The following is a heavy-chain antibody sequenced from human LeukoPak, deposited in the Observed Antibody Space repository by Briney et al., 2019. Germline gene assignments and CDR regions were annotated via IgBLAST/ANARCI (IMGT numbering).Heavy chain of an antibody. Sequence: NASETLSLTCTVSGGSISSGSYYWSWIRQPAGKGLEWIGRVYTSGTTYYNPSLKSRVTISVDTSKKEFSLKLSSVTAADTAVYYCARARSSSHYFDYWGQGTLVTVSS. CDR3: ARARSSSHYFDY. V-gene: IGHV4-61*02. CDR2: VYTSGTT. D-gene: IGHD6-6*01. J-gene: IGHJ4*02. CDR1: GGSISSGSYY.